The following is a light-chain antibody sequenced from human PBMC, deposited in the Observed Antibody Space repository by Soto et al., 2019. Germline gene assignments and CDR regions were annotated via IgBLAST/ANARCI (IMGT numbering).Light chain of an antibody. CDR3: LPDNNYPLT. CDR1: QDIRND. J-gene: IGKJ1*01. CDR2: VTS. V-gene: IGKV1-6*01. Sequence: AIQMTQSPSSLSASVGDRVTITCRASQDIRNDLGWYQQKPGKAPKLLIYVTSSLQGGVPSRFSGSGSGTDFTLTISSLQPEDFATYYCLPDNNYPLTFGQGTKVEIK.